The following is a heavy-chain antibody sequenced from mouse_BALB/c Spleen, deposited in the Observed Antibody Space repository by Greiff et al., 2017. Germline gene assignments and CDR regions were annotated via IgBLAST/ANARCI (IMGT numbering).Heavy chain of an antibody. CDR2: ISSGGGST. CDR3: AREGLYYYAMDY. J-gene: IGHJ4*01. V-gene: IGHV5-12-1*01. D-gene: IGHD2-3*01. CDR1: GFAFSSYD. Sequence: EVHLVESGGGLVKPGGSLKLSCAASGFAFSSYDMSWVRQTPEKRLEWVAYISSGGGSTYYPDTVKGRFTISRDNPKNTLFLQMTSLRSEDTAMYYCAREGLYYYAMDYWGQGTSVTVSS.